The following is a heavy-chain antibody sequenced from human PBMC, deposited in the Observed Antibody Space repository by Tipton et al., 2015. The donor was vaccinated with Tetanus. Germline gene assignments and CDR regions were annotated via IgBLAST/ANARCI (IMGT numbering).Heavy chain of an antibody. CDR1: GFTFSIYA. J-gene: IGHJ4*02. V-gene: IGHV3-30-3*01. D-gene: IGHD3-10*01. Sequence: SLRLSCAASGFTFSIYAMHWVRQAPGKGLEWVAVISYDGSNKYYADSVKGRFTISRDNSKNTLYLQMNSLRAEDTAVYYCARGDYYGSGEVGSYFDYWGQGTLVTVSS. CDR2: ISYDGSNK. CDR3: ARGDYYGSGEVGSYFDY.